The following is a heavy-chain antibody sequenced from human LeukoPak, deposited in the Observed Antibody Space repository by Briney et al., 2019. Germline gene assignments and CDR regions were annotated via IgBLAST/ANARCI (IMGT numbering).Heavy chain of an antibody. V-gene: IGHV3-7*03. CDR3: AKDQTGSSSWYW. J-gene: IGHJ4*02. Sequence: GGSLRLSCAAYGFTFSNYWMNWVRQAPGKGLEWVANIKQDGSEQYYVDSVKGRFTISRDNSKNTLYLQMNSLRAEDTAVYYCAKDQTGSSSWYWWGQGTLVTVSS. CDR2: IKQDGSEQ. CDR1: GFTFSNYW. D-gene: IGHD6-13*01.